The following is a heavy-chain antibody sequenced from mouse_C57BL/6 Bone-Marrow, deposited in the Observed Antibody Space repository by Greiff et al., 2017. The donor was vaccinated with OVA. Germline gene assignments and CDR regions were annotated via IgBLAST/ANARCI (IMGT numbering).Heavy chain of an antibody. D-gene: IGHD2-1*01. Sequence: LVESGAELVRPGASVTLSCKASGYTFTDYEMHWVKQTPVHGLEWIGAIDPETGGTAYNQKFKGKAILTADKSSSTAYMELRSLTSEDSAVYYCTRCNSWYFDVWGTGTTVTVSS. CDR1: GYTFTDYE. J-gene: IGHJ1*03. CDR3: TRCNSWYFDV. CDR2: IDPETGGT. V-gene: IGHV1-15*01.